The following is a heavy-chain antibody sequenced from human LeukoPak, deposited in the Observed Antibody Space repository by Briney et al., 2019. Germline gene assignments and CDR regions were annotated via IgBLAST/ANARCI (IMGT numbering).Heavy chain of an antibody. CDR3: ASAAGSSWFY. D-gene: IGHD6-13*01. J-gene: IGHJ4*02. CDR1: GFTFSSYE. Sequence: GGSLRLSCAASGFTFSSYEMNWVRQAPGKGLEWVFTISRDNAKNSLYLQMNSLRAEDTAVYYCASAAGSSWFYWGQGTLVTVSS. V-gene: IGHV3-48*03.